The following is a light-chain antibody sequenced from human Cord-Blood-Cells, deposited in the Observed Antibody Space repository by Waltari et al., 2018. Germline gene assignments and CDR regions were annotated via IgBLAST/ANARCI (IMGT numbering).Light chain of an antibody. CDR3: CSYAGSSLV. J-gene: IGLJ3*02. V-gene: IGLV2-11*01. CDR2: DVS. CDR1: SSDVCGYNY. Sequence: QSALTQPRSVPGSPGQSVTIPCTGTSSDVCGYNYVSWYQQHPGKAPKLLIYDVSKRPSGVPDRFSGSKSGNTASLTISGLQAEDEADYHCCSYAGSSLVFGGGTKLTVL.